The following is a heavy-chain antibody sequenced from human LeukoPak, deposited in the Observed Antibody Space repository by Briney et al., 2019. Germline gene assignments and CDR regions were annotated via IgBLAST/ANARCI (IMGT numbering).Heavy chain of an antibody. CDR1: GYTFTGYY. V-gene: IGHV1-2*06. J-gene: IGHJ4*02. D-gene: IGHD3-16*01. CDR3: ARALLGGEVELDY. CDR2: INPNSGGT. Sequence: ASVKVSCKASGYTFTGYYMHWVRQAPGQGLEWMGRINPNSGGTNYAQKFRGRVTMARDTSISTAYMELSRLRSDDTAVYYCARALLGGEVELDYWGQGTLVTVSS.